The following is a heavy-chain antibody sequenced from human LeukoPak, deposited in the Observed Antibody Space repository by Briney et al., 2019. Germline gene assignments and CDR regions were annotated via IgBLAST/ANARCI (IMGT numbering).Heavy chain of an antibody. CDR3: ARDIRAVGATLYFDY. V-gene: IGHV4-59*01. J-gene: IGHJ4*02. D-gene: IGHD1-26*01. CDR1: GGSISGYF. Sequence: SETLSLTCSVSGGSISGYFWSWVRQPAGKGLEWIGQIYYSGSTNYNPSLKSRVTISVDTSKNQFSLKLSSVTAADTAVYYCARDIRAVGATLYFDYWGQGTLVTVSS. CDR2: IYYSGST.